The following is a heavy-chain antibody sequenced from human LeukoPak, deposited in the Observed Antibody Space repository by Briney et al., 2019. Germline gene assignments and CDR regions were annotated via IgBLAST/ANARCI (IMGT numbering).Heavy chain of an antibody. J-gene: IGHJ5*02. CDR1: GFTFSTYA. CDR2: ISGTGGST. D-gene: IGHD4-23*01. V-gene: IGHV3-23*01. CDR3: GNFDFGNSSQNR. Sequence: GGSLRLSCAASGFTFSTYAMTWVRQAPGKGLEWVSLISGTGGSTYYADSVKGRFTISRDNSKNTLYLQMNSLRAEDTAVYYCGNFDFGNSSQNRWGQGTLVTVSS.